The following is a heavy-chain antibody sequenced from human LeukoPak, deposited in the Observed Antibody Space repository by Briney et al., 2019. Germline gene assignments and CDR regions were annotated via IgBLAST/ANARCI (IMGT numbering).Heavy chain of an antibody. CDR3: ARDPLYSSSWPFDY. Sequence: ASVKVSCKASGYTFTSYGISWVRQAPGQGLEWMGWIRAYNGNTNYAQKLQGRVTMTTDTSTSTAYMELRSLRSDDTAVYYCARDPLYSSSWPFDYWGQGTLVTVSS. J-gene: IGHJ4*02. D-gene: IGHD6-13*01. CDR1: GYTFTSYG. CDR2: IRAYNGNT. V-gene: IGHV1-18*01.